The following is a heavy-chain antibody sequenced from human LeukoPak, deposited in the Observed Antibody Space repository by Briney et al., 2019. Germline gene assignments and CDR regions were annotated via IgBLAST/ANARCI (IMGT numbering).Heavy chain of an antibody. CDR3: ASFDWLSRAFVY. Sequence: SETLSLTCTVSAGSNSSYYWSWIRQPAGKGLEWIGRIYTSGSTNYNPSLKSRVTMSVDTSKNQFSLKLSSVTAADTAVYYCASFDWLSRAFVYWGQGTLVTVSS. D-gene: IGHD3-9*01. J-gene: IGHJ4*02. CDR1: AGSNSSYY. V-gene: IGHV4-4*07. CDR2: IYTSGST.